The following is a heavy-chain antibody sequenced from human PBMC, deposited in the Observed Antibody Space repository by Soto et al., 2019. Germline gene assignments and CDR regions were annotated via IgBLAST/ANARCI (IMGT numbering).Heavy chain of an antibody. V-gene: IGHV2-5*02. J-gene: IGHJ6*04. D-gene: IGHD3-9*01. CDR3: TKKGQYPDSSACGRDWYVDV. CDR2: IYWDDHK. CDR1: GFSFTTYGVG. Sequence: QITLKESGPTLVKPTQTLTLTCTFSGFSFTTYGVGVGWIRQAPGKAPEWLALIYWDDHKIFRSSLESRLTITKDTSKNQVVLTITNMDPVDTATYYCTKKGQYPDSSACGRDWYVDVWGEGTTVTVSS.